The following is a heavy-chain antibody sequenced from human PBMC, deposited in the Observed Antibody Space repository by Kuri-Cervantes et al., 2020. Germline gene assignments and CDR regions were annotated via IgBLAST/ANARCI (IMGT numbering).Heavy chain of an antibody. CDR3: ARAPIQLWSRRALNWFDH. D-gene: IGHD5-18*01. Sequence: SETLSLTCIVSDQSISTNYNWGWIRQPPGKGLEWSGSTYHSGSNYYNPSLKSRVTISVDTSKDQFSLKLSSVTAADTAVYYCARAPIQLWSRRALNWFDHWGQGTLVTVSS. V-gene: IGHV4-38-2*02. CDR1: DQSISTNYN. J-gene: IGHJ5*02. CDR2: TYHSGSN.